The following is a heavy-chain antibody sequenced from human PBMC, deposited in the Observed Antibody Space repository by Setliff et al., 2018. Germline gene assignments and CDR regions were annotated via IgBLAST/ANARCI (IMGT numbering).Heavy chain of an antibody. CDR2: IIPIFGTA. D-gene: IGHD3-3*01. Sequence: GASVKVSCKASGGTFSSYAISWVRQAPGQGLEWMGGIIPIFGTANYAQKFQGRATITADESTSTAYMELSSLRSEDTAVYYCASSRDYNFWSGYYSPLDYWGQGTLVTVSS. V-gene: IGHV1-69*13. CDR3: ASSRDYNFWSGYYSPLDY. CDR1: GGTFSSYA. J-gene: IGHJ4*02.